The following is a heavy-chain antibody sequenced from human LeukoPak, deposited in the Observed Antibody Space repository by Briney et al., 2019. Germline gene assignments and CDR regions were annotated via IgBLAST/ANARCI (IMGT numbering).Heavy chain of an antibody. V-gene: IGHV3-7*01. J-gene: IGHJ4*02. CDR3: AREQPYYYDSSGTALMAEIKYYFDY. CDR1: GFTFSSYW. Sequence: GGSLRLSCAASGFTFSSYWMSWVRQAPGKGLEWVANIKQDGSEKYYVDSVKGRFTISRDNAKNSLYLQMNSLRAEDTGVYYCAREQPYYYDSSGTALMAEIKYYFDYWGQGTLVTVSS. D-gene: IGHD3-22*01. CDR2: IKQDGSEK.